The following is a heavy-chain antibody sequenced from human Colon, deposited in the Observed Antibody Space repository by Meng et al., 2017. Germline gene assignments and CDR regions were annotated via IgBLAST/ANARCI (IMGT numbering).Heavy chain of an antibody. CDR3: ASSDYYRSDY. Sequence: QVKRKESGPGLVKPSETLSLTCVVFVGSISRSDWWSWVRQPQGKGLEWIGETSHSGSTNYSPSLKSRVTISLDKSKNQLSLKLNSVTAADTAVYYCASSDYYRSDYWGQGTLVTVFS. J-gene: IGHJ4*02. CDR1: VGSISRSDW. D-gene: IGHD3-22*01. V-gene: IGHV4-4*02. CDR2: TSHSGST.